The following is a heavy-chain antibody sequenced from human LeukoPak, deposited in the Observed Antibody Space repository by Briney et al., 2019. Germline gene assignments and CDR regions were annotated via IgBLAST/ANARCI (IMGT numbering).Heavy chain of an antibody. D-gene: IGHD1-1*01. Sequence: SETLSLTCAVYGGSFSGYYWSWIRQPPGKGLEWIGEINHSGSTNYNPSLKSRVTISVDTSKNQFSLKLSSVTAADTAVYYCASSETGTTMPIDIWGQGTMVTVSS. CDR3: ASSETGTTMPIDI. J-gene: IGHJ3*02. V-gene: IGHV4-34*01. CDR2: INHSGST. CDR1: GGSFSGYY.